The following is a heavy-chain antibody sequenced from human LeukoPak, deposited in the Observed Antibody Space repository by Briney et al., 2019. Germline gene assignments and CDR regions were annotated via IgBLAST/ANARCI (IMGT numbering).Heavy chain of an antibody. CDR3: ARDPASAYYFDY. Sequence: GGSLRLSCAASGFTFSSYAMHWVRQAPGKGLEWMAVISYYGSNKYYADSVKGRFTISRDNSKNTLYLQMNSLRAEDTAVYYCARDPASAYYFDYWGQGTLVTVSS. D-gene: IGHD6-25*01. CDR2: ISYYGSNK. J-gene: IGHJ4*02. V-gene: IGHV3-30-3*01. CDR1: GFTFSSYA.